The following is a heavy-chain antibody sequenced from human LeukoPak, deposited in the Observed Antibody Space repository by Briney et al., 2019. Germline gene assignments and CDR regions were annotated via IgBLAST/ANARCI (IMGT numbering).Heavy chain of an antibody. CDR1: GFTFSSYG. D-gene: IGHD6-13*01. CDR2: ISYDGSNK. Sequence: QPGRSLRLSCAASGFTFSSYGMHWVRQAPGKGLEWVAVISYDGSNKYYADSVKGRFTISRDSSKNTLYLQMNSLRAEDTAVYYCAKGRIIWSAGYYWFDPWGQGTLVTVSS. V-gene: IGHV3-30*18. CDR3: AKGRIIWSAGYYWFDP. J-gene: IGHJ5*02.